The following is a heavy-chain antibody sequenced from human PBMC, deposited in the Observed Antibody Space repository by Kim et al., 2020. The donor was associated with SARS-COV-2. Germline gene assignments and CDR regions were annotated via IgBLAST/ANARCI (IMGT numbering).Heavy chain of an antibody. J-gene: IGHJ6*02. CDR1: GGSISSGSYY. Sequence: SETLSLTCTVSGGSISSGSYYWSWIRQPAGKGLEWIGRIYTSGSTNYNPSLKSRVTISVDTSKNQFSLKLSSVTAADTAVYYCARKMSSSWYLGDYYYYGMDVWGRGTTVTVSS. V-gene: IGHV4-61*02. CDR2: IYTSGST. CDR3: ARKMSSSWYLGDYYYYGMDV. D-gene: IGHD6-13*01.